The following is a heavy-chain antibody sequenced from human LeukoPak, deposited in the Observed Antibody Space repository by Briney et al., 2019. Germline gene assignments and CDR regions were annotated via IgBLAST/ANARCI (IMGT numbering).Heavy chain of an antibody. D-gene: IGHD1-7*01. CDR3: ARQGGTGTPRNWFDP. Sequence: GEPLNISGKPSGYSFTTFSIGGVRQMPGKGLEWMGIIFPGDSDPRYSPSFQGQVTISADKSISTAYLKWSNQKASDTAMYYCARQGGTGTPRNWFDPWGQGTLVTVSS. J-gene: IGHJ5*02. V-gene: IGHV5-51*01. CDR2: IFPGDSDP. CDR1: GYSFTTFS.